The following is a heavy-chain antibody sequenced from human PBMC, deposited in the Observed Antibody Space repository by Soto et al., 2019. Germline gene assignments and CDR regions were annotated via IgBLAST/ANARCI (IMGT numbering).Heavy chain of an antibody. CDR3: ARDLARGSSSSSHQYYYYYGMDV. J-gene: IGHJ6*02. D-gene: IGHD6-6*01. CDR2: IYSGGST. CDR1: GLMVNSNH. V-gene: IGHV3-53*01. Sequence: PGGALRRSCAAAGLMVNSNHMSWVRQAPGKGLEWVSVIYSGGSTYYVDSVKVRFTISRYNSKNTLYLQINSLRAEDTAVYYCARDLARGSSSSSHQYYYYYGMDVWGQGTTVTVSS.